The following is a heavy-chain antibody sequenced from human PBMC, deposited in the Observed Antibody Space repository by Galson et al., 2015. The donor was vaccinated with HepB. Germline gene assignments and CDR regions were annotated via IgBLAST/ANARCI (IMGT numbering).Heavy chain of an antibody. Sequence: SLRLSCAASGSILSSYSMNWVRPAPGKGLEWVSSMSSSTNYIYYADSVKGRFTVSIDNAKNSLFLQMNSLRAEDTAVYYCATNTPAAVMRASGMDVWGQGTAVTVPS. CDR2: MSSSTNYI. V-gene: IGHV3-21*01. J-gene: IGHJ6*02. D-gene: IGHD2-2*01. CDR1: GSILSSYS. CDR3: ATNTPAAVMRASGMDV.